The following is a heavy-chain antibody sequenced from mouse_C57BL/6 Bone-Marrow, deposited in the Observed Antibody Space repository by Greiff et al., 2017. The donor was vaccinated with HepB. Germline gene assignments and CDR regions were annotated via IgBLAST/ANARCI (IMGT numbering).Heavy chain of an antibody. J-gene: IGHJ4*01. CDR2: IRDGGSYT. V-gene: IGHV5-4*03. D-gene: IGHD2-10*01. Sequence: EVKLVEPGGGLVKPGGSLKLSCAASGFTFSSYAMSWVRQTPEKRLEWVATIRDGGSYTYYPDNVKGRFTISRDNAKNNLYLQMSHLKSEDTAMYYCATGSYYDSLYAMDDWGPRTAVTVSS. CDR3: ATGSYYDSLYAMDD. CDR1: GFTFSSYA.